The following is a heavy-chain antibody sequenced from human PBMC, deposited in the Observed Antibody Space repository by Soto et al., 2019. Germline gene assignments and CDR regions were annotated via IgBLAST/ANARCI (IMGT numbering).Heavy chain of an antibody. V-gene: IGHV4-34*01. D-gene: IGHD3-10*01. CDR1: GGSFSCYY. J-gene: IGHJ6*02. Sequence: SETLSLTCAVYGGSFSCYYWIWIRQPPGKGLEWIGEINHSGSTNYNPSLKSRVTISVDTSKNQFSLKLSSVTAADTAVYYCARDPIWFGELFHYYYGMDVWGQGTTVTVSS. CDR2: INHSGST. CDR3: ARDPIWFGELFHYYYGMDV.